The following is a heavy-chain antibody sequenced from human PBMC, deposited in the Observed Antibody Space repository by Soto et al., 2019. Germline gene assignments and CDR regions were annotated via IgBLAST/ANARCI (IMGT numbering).Heavy chain of an antibody. D-gene: IGHD4-17*01. CDR3: AKGSLVRPDYVRAPFDL. Sequence: GGSLRLSCAAAECSFSTYVMNWVRQAPGKGLEWVSVISGSGTNTYYAESVKGRFTISRDNSENTLCLQMNSLRPEDSALYYCAKGSLVRPDYVRAPFDLWGQGTLVTVSS. V-gene: IGHV3-23*01. CDR1: ECSFSTYV. CDR2: ISGSGTNT. J-gene: IGHJ5*02.